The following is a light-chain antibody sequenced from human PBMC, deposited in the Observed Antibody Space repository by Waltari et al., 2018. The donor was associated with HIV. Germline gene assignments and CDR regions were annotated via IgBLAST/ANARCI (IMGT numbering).Light chain of an antibody. J-gene: IGLJ3*02. V-gene: IGLV1-40*01. CDR2: DNN. Sequence: QSVVTQPPSVSGAPGQRITISRSGSSSNLGAGYDVHWYQQLPGTAPKVIIYDNNKRPSGVPDRFSGSKSGTSASLAITGLQAEDEAEYYCQSYDTSLSAVVFGGGTTLTVL. CDR1: SSNLGAGYD. CDR3: QSYDTSLSAVV.